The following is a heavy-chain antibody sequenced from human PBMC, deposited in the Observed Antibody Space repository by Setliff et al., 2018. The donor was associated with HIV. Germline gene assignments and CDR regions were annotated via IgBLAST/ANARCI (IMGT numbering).Heavy chain of an antibody. D-gene: IGHD2-2*01. J-gene: IGHJ6*02. CDR1: GYSFSTNG. CDR3: ARYLVVVPVAVGGLDV. V-gene: IGHV1-18*01. CDR2: ISAYNGNT. Sequence: ASVKVSCKASGYSFSTNGISWVRQAPGQGLEWMGWISAYNGNTNYAQNFQDRVTMTRDTSITTAYMELSGLTSDDSAVYYCARYLVVVPVAVGGLDVWGQGTTVTVSS.